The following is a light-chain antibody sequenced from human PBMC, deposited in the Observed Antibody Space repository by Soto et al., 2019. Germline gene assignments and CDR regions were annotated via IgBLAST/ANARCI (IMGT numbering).Light chain of an antibody. CDR2: GAS. J-gene: IGKJ1*01. CDR1: QIVRNNY. V-gene: IGKV3-20*01. Sequence: EIVLTQSPGTLCLSPGERATLPCRASQIVRNNYVAWYQQKPGQAPRRLTYGASNRSTGIPDRFSGSGSGTEFTRTISSLQSDDFATYYCQQYMSYSFGQGTKVEIK. CDR3: QQYMSYS.